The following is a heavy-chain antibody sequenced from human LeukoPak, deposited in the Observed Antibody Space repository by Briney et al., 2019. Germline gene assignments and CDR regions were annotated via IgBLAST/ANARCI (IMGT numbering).Heavy chain of an antibody. D-gene: IGHD3-3*01. J-gene: IGHJ6*03. CDR1: GVTFSTYG. V-gene: IGHV3-48*04. CDR2: ISSSGSTI. CDR3: ARSDKRNYDFWSGPDYYYMDV. Sequence: PGTSLRLSCAASGVTFSTYGMHWVRQAPGKGLEWVSYISSSGSTIYYADSVKGRFTISRDNAKNSLYLQMNSLRAEDTAVYYCARSDKRNYDFWSGPDYYYMDVWGKGTTVTVSS.